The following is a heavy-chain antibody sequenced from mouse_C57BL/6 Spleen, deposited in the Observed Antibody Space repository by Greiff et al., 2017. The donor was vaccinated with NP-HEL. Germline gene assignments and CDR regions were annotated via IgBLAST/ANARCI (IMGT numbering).Heavy chain of an antibody. CDR2: ISYDGSN. CDR1: GYSITSGYY. Sequence: ESGPGLVKPSQSLSLTCSVTGYSITSGYYWNWIRQFPGNKLEWMGYISYDGSNNYNPSLKNRISITRDTSKNQFFLKLNSVTTEDTATYYCAGGYFDVWGTGTTVTVSS. V-gene: IGHV3-6*01. CDR3: AGGYFDV. J-gene: IGHJ1*03.